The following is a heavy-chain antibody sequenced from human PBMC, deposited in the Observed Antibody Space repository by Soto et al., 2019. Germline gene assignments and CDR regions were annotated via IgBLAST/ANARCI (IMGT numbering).Heavy chain of an antibody. CDR2: IYYSGST. CDR3: ASPKIAFYNWFDP. D-gene: IGHD3-3*02. J-gene: IGHJ5*02. V-gene: IGHV4-39*01. CDR1: GGSISSSSYY. Sequence: PSETLSLTCTVSGGSISSSSYYWGWIRQPPGKGLEWNGSIYYSGSTYYNPSLKSRVTISVDTSKNQFSLKLSSVTAADTAVYYCASPKIAFYNWFDPWGQGTLVTVSS.